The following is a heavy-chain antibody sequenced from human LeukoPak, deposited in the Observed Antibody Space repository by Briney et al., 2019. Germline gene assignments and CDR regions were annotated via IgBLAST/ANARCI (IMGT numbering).Heavy chain of an antibody. CDR3: AREYSAFEI. V-gene: IGHV4-4*02. J-gene: IGHJ3*02. CDR1: GGSISSSNW. D-gene: IGHD1-1*01. CDR2: IYHSGST. Sequence: PSGTLSLTCAVSGGSISSSNWWSWVRQPPGKGLEWIGEIYHSGSTSYNPSLNSRVTVSVDTSKNQLSLKLNSVTAADTAVYYCAREYSAFEIWGPGTMVTVSS.